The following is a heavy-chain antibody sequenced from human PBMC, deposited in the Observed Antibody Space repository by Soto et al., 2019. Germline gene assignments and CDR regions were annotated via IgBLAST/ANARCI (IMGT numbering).Heavy chain of an antibody. CDR1: GGSINTYS. Sequence: SETLSLTCTVSGGSINTYSWGWIRQPPGKGLEWITYIYHSGTTKYNPSLRSRVTISLDMSKNQFSLRLNSVTAADTAVYYCARVPHLVAFDFWGQGTQVTVSS. J-gene: IGHJ4*02. D-gene: IGHD6-6*01. CDR2: IYHSGTT. CDR3: ARVPHLVAFDF. V-gene: IGHV4-59*01.